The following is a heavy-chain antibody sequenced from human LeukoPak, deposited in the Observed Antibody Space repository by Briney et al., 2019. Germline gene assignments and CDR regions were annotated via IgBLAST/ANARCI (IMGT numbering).Heavy chain of an antibody. CDR2: ISWNSGNI. J-gene: IGHJ4*02. CDR3: AKDYSNGFDY. V-gene: IGHV3-9*01. Sequence: GRSLRLSCAASGFTFDDYAMHWVRQAPGKGLEWVSGISWNSGNIGYADSVKGRFTISRDNAKNSLYLQMNSLRAEDTALYYCAKDYSNGFDYWGQGTLVTVSS. D-gene: IGHD2-21*01. CDR1: GFTFDDYA.